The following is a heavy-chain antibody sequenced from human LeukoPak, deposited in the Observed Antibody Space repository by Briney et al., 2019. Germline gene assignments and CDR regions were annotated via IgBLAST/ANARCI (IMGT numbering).Heavy chain of an antibody. V-gene: IGHV3-23*01. CDR3: AKYAPPTTVVTRFFDC. D-gene: IGHD4-23*01. J-gene: IGHJ4*02. CDR2: IGRAGADI. Sequence: GGSLRLSCAASGFTFGSYAMTWVRQAPGKGLERVSVIGRAGADIQYADSVKGRFTISRDNSKNTLYLQMNGLRAEDTAVYFCAKYAPPTTVVTRFFDCWGQGALVTVSS. CDR1: GFTFGSYA.